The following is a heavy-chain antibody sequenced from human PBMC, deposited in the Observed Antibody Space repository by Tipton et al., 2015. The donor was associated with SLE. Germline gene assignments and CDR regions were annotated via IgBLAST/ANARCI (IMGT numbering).Heavy chain of an antibody. V-gene: IGHV4-39*07. CDR1: GGSISSSSYY. CDR3: ARAWTGTDDYYHYMDV. J-gene: IGHJ6*03. CDR2: INHSGSP. D-gene: IGHD1-7*01. Sequence: TLSLTCTVSGGSISSSSYYWGWIRQAPGKGLEWIGEINHSGSPNYNPSLKSRVTISVDASKNQFSLKVSSVTAADTAVYYCARAWTGTDDYYHYMDVWGKGTTVTVSS.